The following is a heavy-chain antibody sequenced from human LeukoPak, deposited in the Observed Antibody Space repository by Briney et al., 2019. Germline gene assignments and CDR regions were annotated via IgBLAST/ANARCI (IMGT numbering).Heavy chain of an antibody. Sequence: SETLSLTCAVFGGSISNDNWWSWIRQPAGKGLEWIGRIYTSGSTNYNPSLKSRVTMSVDTSKNQFSLKLSSVTAADTAVYYCARVSDYYDRFRGDDAFDIWGQGTMVTVSS. J-gene: IGHJ3*02. CDR2: IYTSGST. D-gene: IGHD3-22*01. CDR3: ARVSDYYDRFRGDDAFDI. V-gene: IGHV4-4*07. CDR1: GGSISNDN.